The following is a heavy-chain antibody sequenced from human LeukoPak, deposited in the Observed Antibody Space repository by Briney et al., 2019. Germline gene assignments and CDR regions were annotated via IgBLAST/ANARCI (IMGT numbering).Heavy chain of an antibody. CDR3: ARHSAYGDCWGVTFDTPTGAFDI. D-gene: IGHD4-17*01. J-gene: IGHJ3*02. Sequence: SETLSLTCTVSGGSISSYYWSWIRQPPGKGLEWIGYIYYSGSTNYNPSLKSRVTISVDTSKNQFSLKLSSVTAADTAVYYCARHSAYGDCWGVTFDTPTGAFDIWGQGTMVTVSS. V-gene: IGHV4-59*08. CDR2: IYYSGST. CDR1: GGSISSYY.